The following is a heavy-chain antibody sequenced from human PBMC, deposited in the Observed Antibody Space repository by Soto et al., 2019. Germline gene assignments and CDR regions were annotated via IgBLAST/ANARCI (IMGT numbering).Heavy chain of an antibody. D-gene: IGHD4-17*01. Sequence: QLQLQESGPGLVKPSETLSLTCTVSGGSISSSSYYWGWIRQPQGKGLEWIGSFYYRGSTYYNPSLKSRLTISVDTSKNQFSLKLSSVTAADTAVYYCARRDYGGNPVDYWGQGTLVTVSS. V-gene: IGHV4-39*01. CDR3: ARRDYGGNPVDY. J-gene: IGHJ4*02. CDR1: GGSISSSSYY. CDR2: FYYRGST.